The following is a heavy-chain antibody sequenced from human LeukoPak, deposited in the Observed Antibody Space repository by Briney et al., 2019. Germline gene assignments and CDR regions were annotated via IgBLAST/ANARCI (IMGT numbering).Heavy chain of an antibody. J-gene: IGHJ4*02. CDR1: GGSINFYY. CDR3: TRGEHDCDC. CDR2: IYSSGST. Sequence: SETLSLTCSVSGGSINFYYWNWIRQPPGKGLEWVGRIYSSGSTNYNPSLKGRVTMSVDTSKNQFSLNLSPVTAADTAVYYCTRGEHDCDCWGQGTLVTVSS. V-gene: IGHV4-4*07.